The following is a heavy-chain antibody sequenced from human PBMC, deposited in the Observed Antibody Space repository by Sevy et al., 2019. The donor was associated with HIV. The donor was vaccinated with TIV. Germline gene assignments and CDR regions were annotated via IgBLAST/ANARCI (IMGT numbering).Heavy chain of an antibody. CDR1: GFTFSSYT. CDR2: ITGGSSYI. V-gene: IGHV3-21*01. D-gene: IGHD2-8*01. Sequence: GGSLRLSCAASGFTFSSYTMNWVRQAPGKGLEWVSSITGGSSYIYYADSVKGRFTISRDNAKNSLYLQMNSLRAEDTAVYYCATDGGCRIIRCFLYLGCLGQGRLVTVSS. J-gene: IGHJ4*02. CDR3: ATDGGCRIIRCFLYLGC.